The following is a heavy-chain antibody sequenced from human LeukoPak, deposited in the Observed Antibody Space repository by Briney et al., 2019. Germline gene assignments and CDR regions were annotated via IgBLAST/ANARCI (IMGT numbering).Heavy chain of an antibody. Sequence: GGSLRLSCAASGFTFSSYSKNWVRQAPGKGLEWVSYISSSSSTIYYADSVKGRFTISRDNAKNSLYLQMNSLRAEDTAVYYCARAHSRGLQYFDYWGQGTLVTVSS. CDR2: ISSSSSTI. D-gene: IGHD4-11*01. CDR3: ARAHSRGLQYFDY. V-gene: IGHV3-48*01. J-gene: IGHJ4*02. CDR1: GFTFSSYS.